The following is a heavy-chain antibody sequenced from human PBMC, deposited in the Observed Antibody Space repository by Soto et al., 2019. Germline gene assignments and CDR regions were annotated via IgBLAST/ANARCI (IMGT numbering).Heavy chain of an antibody. D-gene: IGHD6-13*01. Sequence: LRLSCAASGFTFSNYATHWVRQAPGKGLRWLAGIWYDGSDKYYADSVKGRFTISRDNAKNSLYLQMNSLRAEDPAVYYCARDLSRSSSGYLYYYYGMDVWGQGTTVTVSS. CDR3: ARDLSRSSSGYLYYYYGMDV. V-gene: IGHV3-33*01. J-gene: IGHJ6*02. CDR2: IWYDGSDK. CDR1: GFTFSNYA.